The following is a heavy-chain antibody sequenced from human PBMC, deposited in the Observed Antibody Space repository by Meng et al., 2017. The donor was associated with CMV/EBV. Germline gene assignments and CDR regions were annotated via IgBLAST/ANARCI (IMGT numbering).Heavy chain of an antibody. J-gene: IGHJ5*02. CDR1: TVCSYT. Sequence: TVCSYTISWGRQAPGRGLEWMGRIIPIRGIANYAKKFQGRVTITADKATSTAYMELSSLRSEDTAVYYCARDIDIVVVPAAIVGLDPWGQGTLVTVSS. D-gene: IGHD2-2*02. CDR2: IIPIRGIA. V-gene: IGHV1-69*04. CDR3: ARDIDIVVVPAAIVGLDP.